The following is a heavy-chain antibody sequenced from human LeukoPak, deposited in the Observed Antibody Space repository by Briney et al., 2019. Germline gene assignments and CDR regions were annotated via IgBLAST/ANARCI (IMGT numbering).Heavy chain of an antibody. CDR2: ISYDGSNK. CDR3: ARVLTYYYGSGSYYMGYYFDY. Sequence: PWRSLRLSCAASGFTFSSYAMHWVCQAPGKGLEWVAVISYDGSNKYYADSVKGRFTISRDNSKNTPYLQMNSLRAEDTAVYYCARVLTYYYGSGSYYMGYYFDYWGQGTLVTVSS. CDR1: GFTFSSYA. D-gene: IGHD3-10*01. J-gene: IGHJ4*02. V-gene: IGHV3-30*14.